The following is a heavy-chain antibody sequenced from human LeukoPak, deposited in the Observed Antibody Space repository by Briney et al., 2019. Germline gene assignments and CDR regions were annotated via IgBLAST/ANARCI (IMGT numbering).Heavy chain of an antibody. CDR2: INPNSGGT. Sequence: ASVKVSCKASGYTFTGYYMHWVRQAPGQGLEWMGWINPNSGGTNYAQKFQGRVTMTRDTSISTAYMELSRLRSDDTAVYYCARDGLEPLRGLGDAFDIWGQGTMVTVSS. D-gene: IGHD2-15*01. V-gene: IGHV1-2*02. CDR1: GYTFTGYY. J-gene: IGHJ3*02. CDR3: ARDGLEPLRGLGDAFDI.